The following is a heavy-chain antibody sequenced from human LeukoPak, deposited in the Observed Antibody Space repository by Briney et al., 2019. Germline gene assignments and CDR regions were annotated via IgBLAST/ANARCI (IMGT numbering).Heavy chain of an antibody. J-gene: IGHJ4*02. V-gene: IGHV4-39*07. CDR3: ARMIGLGEVSPYFDY. D-gene: IGHD3-16*02. Sequence: PSETLSLTCTVSGASISSNNYSWDWLRQPPGKGLAWIGTINYSGSTYYNPSLKSRVTISVDTSKNQFSLKLSSVTAADTAVYYCARMIGLGEVSPYFDYWGQGTLVTVSS. CDR1: GASISSNNYS. CDR2: INYSGST.